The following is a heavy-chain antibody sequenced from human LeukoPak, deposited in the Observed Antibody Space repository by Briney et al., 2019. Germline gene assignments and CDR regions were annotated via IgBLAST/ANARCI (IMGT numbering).Heavy chain of an antibody. D-gene: IGHD2-21*02. J-gene: IGHJ4*02. CDR2: IYTSGST. V-gene: IGHV4-4*07. CDR1: GGTISSYY. Sequence: SETLSLTCTVSGGTISSYYWDRIRQPAGKGLEWIGRIYTSGSTNYNPSLYNPSLKSLITMSINASNNQFSLRLSSVAAAEAAESGSARVDQYGGDCYSFDYWGQGTLVTVSS. CDR3: ARVDQYGGDCYSFDY.